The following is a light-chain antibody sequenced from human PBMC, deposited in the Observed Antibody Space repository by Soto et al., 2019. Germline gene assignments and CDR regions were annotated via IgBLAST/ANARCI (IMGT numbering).Light chain of an antibody. J-gene: IGKJ1*01. Sequence: EIVMTQSPATLSVSPGERATLSCRASQSISSKLAWYQQKPGQAPRLLIYGASTRATGIPVRFSGSGSGTEFTLTITSLQSEDFAVYYCQQYNNWPRTFGQGTKVDIK. CDR2: GAS. CDR3: QQYNNWPRT. V-gene: IGKV3-15*01. CDR1: QSISSK.